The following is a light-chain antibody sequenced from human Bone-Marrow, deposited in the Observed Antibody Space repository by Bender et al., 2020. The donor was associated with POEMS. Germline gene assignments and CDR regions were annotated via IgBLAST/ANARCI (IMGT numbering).Light chain of an antibody. J-gene: IGLJ3*02. CDR2: YVS. Sequence: QSALTQPASVSGSPGQSITISCTGSSSDVGAYDRVSWYQHHPGKPPKLLFYYVSSRPSGVSNRFSGSKSGNTASLTISGLQAEDEADYYCSSYTSRVFGGGTKLTVL. CDR3: SSYTSRV. CDR1: SSDVGAYDR. V-gene: IGLV2-14*03.